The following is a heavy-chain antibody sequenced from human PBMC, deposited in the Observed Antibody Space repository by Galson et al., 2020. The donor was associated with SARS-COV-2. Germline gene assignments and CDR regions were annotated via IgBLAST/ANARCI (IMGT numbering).Heavy chain of an antibody. CDR1: GYTFTAYF. CDR3: ARGDREYYGSGIYSHFGY. CDR2: INPNNGAS. Sequence: ASVKVSCKASGYTFTAYFLHWLRQAPGQGLEYMGWINPNNGASKYAPKFQGAVTMTTDTSTTTAHMELSRLTSDDTAVYYCARGDREYYGSGIYSHFGYWGHGTLVTVSS. D-gene: IGHD3-10*01. V-gene: IGHV1-2*02. J-gene: IGHJ4*01.